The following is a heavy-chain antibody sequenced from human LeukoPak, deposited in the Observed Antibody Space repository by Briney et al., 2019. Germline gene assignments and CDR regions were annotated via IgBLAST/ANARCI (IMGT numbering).Heavy chain of an antibody. Sequence: PSQTLSLTCAVSGGSISGGGYSWSWIRQPPGKGLEWIGYIYHSGSTYYNPSLKSRVTISVDRSKNQFFLKLSSVTAADTAVYYCARGSVRGVKYYYYGMDVWGQGTTVTVSS. D-gene: IGHD3-3*01. CDR1: GGSISGGGYS. J-gene: IGHJ6*02. CDR3: ARGSVRGVKYYYYGMDV. CDR2: IYHSGST. V-gene: IGHV4-30-2*01.